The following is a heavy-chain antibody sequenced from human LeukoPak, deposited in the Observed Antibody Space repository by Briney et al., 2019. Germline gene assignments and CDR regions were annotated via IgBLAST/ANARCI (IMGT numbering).Heavy chain of an antibody. CDR2: INPSSGST. Sequence: ASVKVSCKASGYTFTSYDINWVRQATGQGLEWMGIINPSSGSTHYAQKFQGRVPMTRDRSTSTVYMDLSSLRSEDTAVYYCAKGADYVWGSYRRHFDYWGQGTLVTVSS. D-gene: IGHD3-16*02. CDR1: GYTFTSYD. V-gene: IGHV1-46*01. J-gene: IGHJ4*02. CDR3: AKGADYVWGSYRRHFDY.